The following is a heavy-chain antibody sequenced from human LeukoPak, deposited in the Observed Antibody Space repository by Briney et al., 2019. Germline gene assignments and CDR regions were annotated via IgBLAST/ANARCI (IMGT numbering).Heavy chain of an antibody. CDR3: AKDRKVRGAYSPFDY. CDR1: GFTFSSYS. J-gene: IGHJ4*02. Sequence: PGRSLSLSCAASGFTFSSYSMNWVRQAPGKGLEWVSYISSSSSTIYYADSVKGRLTISRDTAKISLYMQMNNLRAEDTALYYCAKDRKVRGAYSPFDYWGQGTLVTVSS. CDR2: ISSSSSTI. D-gene: IGHD3-10*01. V-gene: IGHV3-48*01.